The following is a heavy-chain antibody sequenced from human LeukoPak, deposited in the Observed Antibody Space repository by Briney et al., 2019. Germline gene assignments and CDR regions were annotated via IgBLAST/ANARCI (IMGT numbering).Heavy chain of an antibody. D-gene: IGHD2-2*01. CDR3: ARDRCSSTSCYSNWFDP. J-gene: IGHJ5*02. V-gene: IGHV4-61*02. CDR1: GGSISSGGYY. CDR2: IYTSGST. Sequence: PSQTLSLTCTVSGGSISSGGYYWSWIRQPAGKGLEWIGRIYTSGSTNYNPSLKSRVTMSVDTSKNQFSLKLSSVTAADTAVYYCARDRCSSTSCYSNWFDPWGQGTLVTVSS.